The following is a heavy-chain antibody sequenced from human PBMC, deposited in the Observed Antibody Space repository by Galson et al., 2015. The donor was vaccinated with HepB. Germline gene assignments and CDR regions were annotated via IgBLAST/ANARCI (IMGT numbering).Heavy chain of an antibody. V-gene: IGHV3-53*01. CDR2: IYSGGNT. Sequence: SLRLSCAVSGFSDSSNYMTWVRQAPGKGLECVAHIYSGGNTYYADSVKGRFTVSRDNSKNTLYLQMSSLRAEDAAVYYCARGLVSSGYYGDYWGQGTLVTVSS. CDR1: GFSDSSNY. CDR3: ARGLVSSGYYGDY. D-gene: IGHD3-22*01. J-gene: IGHJ4*02.